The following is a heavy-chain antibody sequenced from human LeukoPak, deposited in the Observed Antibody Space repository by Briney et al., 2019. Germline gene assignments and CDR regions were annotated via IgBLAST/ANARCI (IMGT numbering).Heavy chain of an antibody. Sequence: SQTLSLTCTVSGGSISSAGYYWSWIRQPPGKGLEWIGCIYHSGSTYYNPSLRSRVTISVDRSKNQFSLRLSSVTAADTAVYYCARDTGDAFDIWGQGTMVTVSS. CDR3: ARDTGDAFDI. CDR1: GGSISSAGYY. D-gene: IGHD4-11*01. CDR2: IYHSGST. V-gene: IGHV4-30-2*01. J-gene: IGHJ3*02.